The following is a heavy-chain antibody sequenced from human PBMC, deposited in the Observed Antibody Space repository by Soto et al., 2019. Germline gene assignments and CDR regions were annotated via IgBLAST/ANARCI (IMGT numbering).Heavy chain of an antibody. Sequence: GGSLRLSCAASGFTFSSYGMHWVRQAPGKGLEWVAVIWYDGSNKYYADSVKGRFTISGDNSKNTLYLQMNSLRAEDTAVYYCARDAPAYYYDSSGYSGGAFDIWGQATMVTVSS. CDR1: GFTFSSYG. V-gene: IGHV3-33*01. CDR2: IWYDGSNK. J-gene: IGHJ3*02. CDR3: ARDAPAYYYDSSGYSGGAFDI. D-gene: IGHD3-22*01.